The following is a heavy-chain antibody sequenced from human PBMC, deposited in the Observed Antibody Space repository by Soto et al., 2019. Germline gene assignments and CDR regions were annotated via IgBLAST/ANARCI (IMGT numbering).Heavy chain of an antibody. CDR1: GFTFSSYA. Sequence: GGSLRLSCAASGFTFSSYAMSWVRQAPGKGLEWVSAISGSGGSTYYADSVKGRFTISRDNSKNTLYLQMNSLRAEDTAVYYCAKVPYSSSWLEYFQHWGQGTLVTVSS. CDR2: ISGSGGST. D-gene: IGHD6-13*01. J-gene: IGHJ1*01. CDR3: AKVPYSSSWLEYFQH. V-gene: IGHV3-23*01.